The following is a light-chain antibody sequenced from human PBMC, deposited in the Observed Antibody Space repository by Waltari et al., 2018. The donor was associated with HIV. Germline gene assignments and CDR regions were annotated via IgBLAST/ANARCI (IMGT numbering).Light chain of an antibody. Sequence: DIQMTQSPSSLSASVGDRVTITCRASQSISSYLNWYQQKPAKAPKLLIYAASSLQSGVPSRFSGSGSGTDFTLTISSLQPEDFATYYCQQSYSTPGITFGQGTRLEIK. V-gene: IGKV1-39*01. CDR2: AAS. CDR1: QSISSY. CDR3: QQSYSTPGIT. J-gene: IGKJ5*01.